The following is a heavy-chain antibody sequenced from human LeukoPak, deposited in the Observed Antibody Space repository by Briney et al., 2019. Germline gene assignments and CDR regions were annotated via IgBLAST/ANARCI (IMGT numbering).Heavy chain of an antibody. V-gene: IGHV4-39*01. Sequence: PSGTLSLTCTVSGGSISSSSYYWGWIRQPPGKGLEWIGSIYYSGNTYYNPSLKSRVTISVDTSKNQFSLKLSSVTAADTAVYYCARHQTVLLWFGESGPVDYWGQGTLVTVSS. J-gene: IGHJ4*02. CDR2: IYYSGNT. CDR1: GGSISSSSYY. CDR3: ARHQTVLLWFGESGPVDY. D-gene: IGHD3-10*01.